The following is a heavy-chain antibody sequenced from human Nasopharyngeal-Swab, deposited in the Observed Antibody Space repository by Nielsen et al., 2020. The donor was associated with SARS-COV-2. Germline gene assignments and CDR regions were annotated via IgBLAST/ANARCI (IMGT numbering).Heavy chain of an antibody. CDR1: GYIFTSYY. CDR3: ARHGVAEDY. J-gene: IGHJ4*02. V-gene: IGHV1-18*01. CDR2: IGAYNGNT. Sequence: ASVKVSCKASGYIFTSYYISWVRQARGQGLEWMVCIGAYNGNTNYAQKFQDRVTMTTDTSTSTVYMELRSLRSDDTAVYYCARHGVAEDYWGQGTLVTVSS. D-gene: IGHD3-3*01.